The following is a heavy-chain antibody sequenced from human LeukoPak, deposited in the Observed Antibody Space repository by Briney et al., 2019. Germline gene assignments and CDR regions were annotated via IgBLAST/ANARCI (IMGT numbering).Heavy chain of an antibody. Sequence: PSETLSLTCAVYGGSFSGYYWSWIRQPPGKGLEWIGEINHSGSTNYNPSLKSRVTISVDTSKNQFSLKLSSVTAADTAVYYCARYPRPVVWYSSSHRSYFDYWGQGTLVTVSS. J-gene: IGHJ4*02. CDR1: GGSFSGYY. CDR2: INHSGST. D-gene: IGHD6-13*01. CDR3: ARYPRPVVWYSSSHRSYFDY. V-gene: IGHV4-34*01.